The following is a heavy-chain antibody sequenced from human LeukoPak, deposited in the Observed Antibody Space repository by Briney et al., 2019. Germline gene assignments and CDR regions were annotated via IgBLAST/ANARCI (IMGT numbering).Heavy chain of an antibody. CDR2: ISTYNGNT. Sequence: ASVKVSCKASGYTFTSYDINWVRQATGQGLEWMGWISTYNGNTNYAQKLQGRVTMTTDTSTSTAYMELRSLRSDDTAVYYCARQGYGGNPQGAADYWGQGTLVTVSS. J-gene: IGHJ4*02. V-gene: IGHV1-18*01. CDR3: ARQGYGGNPQGAADY. CDR1: GYTFTSYD. D-gene: IGHD4-23*01.